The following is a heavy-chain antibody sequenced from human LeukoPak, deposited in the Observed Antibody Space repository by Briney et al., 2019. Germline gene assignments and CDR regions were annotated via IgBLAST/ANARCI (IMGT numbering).Heavy chain of an antibody. J-gene: IGHJ4*02. V-gene: IGHV4-4*07. CDR1: GGSISSYY. Sequence: PSETLSLTCTVSGGSISSYYWSWIRQPAGKGLKWIGHIYTSGSTNYNPSLKSRVTMSVDTSKNQFSLKLSSVTAADTAVYYCARDGPPYYYASGSYFDYWGQGTLVTVSS. D-gene: IGHD3-10*01. CDR2: IYTSGST. CDR3: ARDGPPYYYASGSYFDY.